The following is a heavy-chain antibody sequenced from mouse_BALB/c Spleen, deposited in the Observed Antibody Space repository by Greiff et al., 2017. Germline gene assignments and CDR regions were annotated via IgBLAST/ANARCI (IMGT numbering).Heavy chain of an antibody. D-gene: IGHD2-4*01. CDR2: ISYSGST. Sequence: EVQLQESGPGLVKPSQSLSLTCTVTGYSITSDYAWNWIRQFPGNKLEWMGYISYSGSTSYNPSLKSRISITRDTSKNQFFLQLNSVTTEDTATYYCARGDYDGAWFAYWGQGTLVTVSA. V-gene: IGHV3-2*02. J-gene: IGHJ3*01. CDR3: ARGDYDGAWFAY. CDR1: GYSITSDYA.